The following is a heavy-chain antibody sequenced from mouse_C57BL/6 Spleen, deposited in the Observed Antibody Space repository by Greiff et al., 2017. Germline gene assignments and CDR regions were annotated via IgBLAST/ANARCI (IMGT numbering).Heavy chain of an antibody. CDR3: ARGEGY. J-gene: IGHJ2*01. CDR2: ISYDGSN. CDR1: GYSITSGYY. Sequence: EVQLHESGPGLVKPSQSLSLTCSVTGYSITSGYYWNWIRQFPGNKMEWMGYISYDGSNNYNPSLKNRISITRDTSKNQFFLKLNSVTTEDTATYYCARGEGYWGQGTTLAVSS. V-gene: IGHV3-6*01.